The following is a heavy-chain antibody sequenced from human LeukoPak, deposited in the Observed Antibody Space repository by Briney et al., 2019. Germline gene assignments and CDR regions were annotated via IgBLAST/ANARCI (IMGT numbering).Heavy chain of an antibody. CDR2: ISKSGDTI. Sequence: GGSLRLSCAASGFTFSSYSMNWVRQAPGKGLEWVSFISKSGDTIYYAHSVKGRFTISRDNAKNSVFLQMNSLRAEDTAVYYCARDWGDCSSSSCFPWGQGTLVTVSS. CDR1: GFTFSSYS. J-gene: IGHJ5*02. CDR3: ARDWGDCSSSSCFP. D-gene: IGHD2-2*01. V-gene: IGHV3-48*01.